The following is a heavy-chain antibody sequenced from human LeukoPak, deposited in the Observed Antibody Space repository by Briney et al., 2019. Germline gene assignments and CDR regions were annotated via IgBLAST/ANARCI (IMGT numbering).Heavy chain of an antibody. D-gene: IGHD6-13*01. V-gene: IGHV3-48*03. Sequence: GGSLRLSCAASGFTFSSYEMNWVRQAQGKGLEWDSYISSSGSTIHYADPRKGLCTISRDNAKHSLYLQMNSLRAEDTAVYYCARISSSRYYFDFWGQGTLVTVSS. J-gene: IGHJ4*02. CDR2: ISSSGSTI. CDR1: GFTFSSYE. CDR3: ARISSSRYYFDF.